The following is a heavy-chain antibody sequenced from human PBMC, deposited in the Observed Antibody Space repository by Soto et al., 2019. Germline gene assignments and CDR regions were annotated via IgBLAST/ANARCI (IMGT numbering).Heavy chain of an antibody. J-gene: IGHJ6*03. D-gene: IGHD3-3*01. CDR1: GYSFTSYW. Sequence: HGESLKISCKGSGYSFTSYWIGWVRQMPGKGLEWMGIIYPGDSDTRYSPSFQGQVTISADKSISTAYLQWSSPKASDTAMYYCARHSPYDDFWSGYLDYYYYYMDVWGKGTTVTVSS. V-gene: IGHV5-51*01. CDR3: ARHSPYDDFWSGYLDYYYYYMDV. CDR2: IYPGDSDT.